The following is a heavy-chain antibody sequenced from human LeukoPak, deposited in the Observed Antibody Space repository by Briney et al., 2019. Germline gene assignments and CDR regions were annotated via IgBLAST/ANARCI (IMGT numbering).Heavy chain of an antibody. CDR2: IYYSGST. CDR1: GGSISSYY. V-gene: IGHV4-59*01. J-gene: IGHJ4*02. D-gene: IGHD3-10*01. CDR3: ARARRITMVRGVIITTHIFDY. Sequence: PSETLSLTCTVSGGSISSYYWSWIRQPPGKGLEWIGYIYYSGSTNYNPSLKSRVAISVDTSKNQFSLKLSSVTAADTAVYYCARARRITMVRGVIITTHIFDYWGQGTLVTVSS.